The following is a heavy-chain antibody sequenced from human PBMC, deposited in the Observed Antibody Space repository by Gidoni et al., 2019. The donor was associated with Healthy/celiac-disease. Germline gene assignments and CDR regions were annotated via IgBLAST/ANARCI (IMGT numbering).Heavy chain of an antibody. J-gene: IGHJ4*02. CDR3: ARALTSAYYYDSSGYYSPFDY. D-gene: IGHD3-22*01. Sequence: QVQLVQSGAEVKKPGSSVKVSCKATGGTFSSYAISWGRQAPGQGLEWMGGIIPIFGTANYEQKFQGRVTITADKSTSTAYMELSSLRSEDTAVYYCARALTSAYYYDSSGYYSPFDYWGQGTLVTVSS. CDR1: GGTFSSYA. V-gene: IGHV1-69*06. CDR2: IIPIFGTA.